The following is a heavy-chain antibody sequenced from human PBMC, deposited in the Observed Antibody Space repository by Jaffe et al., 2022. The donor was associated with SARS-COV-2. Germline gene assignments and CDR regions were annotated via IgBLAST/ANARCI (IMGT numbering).Heavy chain of an antibody. Sequence: QLQLQESGPGLVKPSETLSLTCTVSGGSISSSSYYWGWIRQPPGKGLEWIGSIYYSGSTYYNPSLKSRVTISVDTSKNQFSLKLSSVTAADTAVYYCARAIMIVEPLFDYWGQGTLVTVSS. D-gene: IGHD3-22*01. J-gene: IGHJ4*02. CDR1: GGSISSSSYY. CDR2: IYYSGST. CDR3: ARAIMIVEPLFDY. V-gene: IGHV4-39*01.